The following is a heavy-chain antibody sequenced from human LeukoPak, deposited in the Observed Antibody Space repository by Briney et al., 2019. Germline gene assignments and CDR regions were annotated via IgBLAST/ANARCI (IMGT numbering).Heavy chain of an antibody. J-gene: IGHJ3*02. D-gene: IGHD6-19*01. CDR2: ISAYNGNT. Sequence: ASVKVSCKASGYTFTSYGISWVRQAPGQGREWMGWISAYNGNTNYAQKLQGRVTMTTDTSTSTAYMELRSLRSDDTAVYYCARFGLGKHIEVAGIPFDIWGQGTMVTVSS. V-gene: IGHV1-18*01. CDR1: GYTFTSYG. CDR3: ARFGLGKHIEVAGIPFDI.